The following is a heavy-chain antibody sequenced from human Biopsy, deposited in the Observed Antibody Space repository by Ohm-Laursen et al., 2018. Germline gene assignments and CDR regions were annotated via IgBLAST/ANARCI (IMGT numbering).Heavy chain of an antibody. CDR3: ARVPAYPSIDGYYGLDL. D-gene: IGHD3-9*01. V-gene: IGHV1-2*02. J-gene: IGHJ6*02. Sequence: ASVKVSCKASGYTFAGYYLHWVRQAPGHGLEWMGWINPNSGNANYAPSFQGRLTVTRDTSISTAYMELTSLTFDDTAIYYCARVPAYPSIDGYYGLDLWGQGTTVIVSS. CDR1: GYTFAGYY. CDR2: INPNSGNA.